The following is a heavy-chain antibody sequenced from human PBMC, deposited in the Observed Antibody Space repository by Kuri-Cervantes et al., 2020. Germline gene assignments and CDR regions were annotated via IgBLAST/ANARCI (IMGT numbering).Heavy chain of an antibody. CDR2: LSGSGSLT. V-gene: IGHV3-23*01. CDR3: GKGVTTVTSVAFDI. CDR1: GFTVSSNY. J-gene: IGHJ3*02. D-gene: IGHD4-17*01. Sequence: GESLKISCAASGFTVSSNYMSWVRQAPGKGLEWVSTLSGSGSLTYYADSVKGRFTISRDNSKNTLYLQMNSLRAEDMAVYYCGKGVTTVTSVAFDIWGQGTMVTVSS.